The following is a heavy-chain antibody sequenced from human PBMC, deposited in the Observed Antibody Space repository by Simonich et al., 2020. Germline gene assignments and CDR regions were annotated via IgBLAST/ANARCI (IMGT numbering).Heavy chain of an antibody. Sequence: EVQLVESGGGLVQPGGSLRLSCAASGFTFSSYWMSWVGQAPGKGLEWVANKKQDGSEKYYVDSVKGRFTISRDNAKNSLYLQMNSLRAEDTAVYYCARDREVYGSGSYYNYWGQGTLVTVSS. CDR2: KKQDGSEK. V-gene: IGHV3-7*01. CDR1: GFTFSSYW. J-gene: IGHJ4*02. D-gene: IGHD3-10*01. CDR3: ARDREVYGSGSYYNY.